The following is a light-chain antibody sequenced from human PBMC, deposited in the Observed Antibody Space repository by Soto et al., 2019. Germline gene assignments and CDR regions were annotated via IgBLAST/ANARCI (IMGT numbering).Light chain of an antibody. CDR2: GAS. CDR3: QQYGSLVR. J-gene: IGKJ2*01. Sequence: EIVLTQSPGTLSLSPGERATLSCRASQSVSSSYLAWYQQKPGQAPRLLIYGASSRATGIPDRFSGSGSGTDFTLTISRLEPEDFAVYYCQQYGSLVRFGQGTKLEIK. CDR1: QSVSSSY. V-gene: IGKV3-20*01.